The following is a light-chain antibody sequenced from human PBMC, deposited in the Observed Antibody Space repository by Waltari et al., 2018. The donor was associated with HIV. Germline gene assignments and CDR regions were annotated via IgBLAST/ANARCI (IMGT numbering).Light chain of an antibody. Sequence: SALTQPASVSGSPGQSVTISCTGTTTDFDLHTFLSWYQQHPVKAPQLIIFGVNYRPSGISSRFSASKSGDTASLTISGLQSGDEADYYCTTYTAKDSLLIGSGTKLTVL. V-gene: IGLV2-14*01. CDR2: GVN. CDR1: TTDFDLHTF. J-gene: IGLJ2*01. CDR3: TTYTAKDSLL.